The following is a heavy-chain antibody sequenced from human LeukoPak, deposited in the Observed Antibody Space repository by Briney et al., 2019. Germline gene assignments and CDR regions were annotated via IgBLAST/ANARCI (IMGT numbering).Heavy chain of an antibody. D-gene: IGHD4-23*01. CDR2: IASDGSST. CDR1: GFTFYKFV. V-gene: IGHV3-74*01. CDR3: ARGRPHGNDY. Sequence: GGSLRLSCAASGFTFYKFVMNWVRQAPGKGLVWVSRIASDGSSTTYADSVKGRFSISRDNAKNTLYLQMNSLRVEDTAVYYCARGRPHGNDYWGQGTLVTVSA. J-gene: IGHJ4*02.